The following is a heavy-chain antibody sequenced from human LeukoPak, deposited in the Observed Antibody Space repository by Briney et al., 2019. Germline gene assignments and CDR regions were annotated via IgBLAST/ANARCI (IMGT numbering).Heavy chain of an antibody. CDR1: GGSISSYY. V-gene: IGHV4-59*12. Sequence: SETLSLTCTVSGGSISSYYWSWIRQPPGKGLEWIGYIYYSGSTNYNPSLKSRVTISVDTSKNQFSLKVSSVTAADTAVYYCVRAAGAYALDVWGQGITVTVSS. J-gene: IGHJ6*02. CDR3: VRAAGAYALDV. D-gene: IGHD7-27*01. CDR2: IYYSGST.